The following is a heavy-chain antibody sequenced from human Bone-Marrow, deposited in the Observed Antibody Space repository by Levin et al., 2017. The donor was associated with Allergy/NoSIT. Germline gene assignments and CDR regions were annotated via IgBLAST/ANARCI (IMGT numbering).Heavy chain of an antibody. CDR1: GFTFSSYA. J-gene: IGHJ4*02. CDR2: LSGRGGIT. CDR3: AKVSDSDFWSGYDMNFAH. V-gene: IGHV3-23*01. Sequence: PGGSLRLSCAASGFTFSSYAMTWVRQAPGKGLEWVSGLSGRGGITYYADSVKGRFTISRDNSKSTLYLQMNSLRAEDTAVYYCAKVSDSDFWSGYDMNFAHWGQGTLVTVSS. D-gene: IGHD3-3*01.